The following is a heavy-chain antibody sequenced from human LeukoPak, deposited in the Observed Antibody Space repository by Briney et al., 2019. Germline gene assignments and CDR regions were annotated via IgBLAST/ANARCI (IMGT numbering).Heavy chain of an antibody. CDR3: ARESYSSAWTFDY. CDR1: GFTFSIYA. V-gene: IGHV3-64*01. J-gene: IGHJ4*02. D-gene: IGHD6-19*01. Sequence: SGGSLRLSCAASGFTFSIYAMHWVRQAPGKGLEYVSAISSNGGDTYYAKSVKGRFSISRDNSKNTLYLQMGSLRAEDMAVYFCARESYSSAWTFDYRGQGTLVAVSS. CDR2: ISSNGGDT.